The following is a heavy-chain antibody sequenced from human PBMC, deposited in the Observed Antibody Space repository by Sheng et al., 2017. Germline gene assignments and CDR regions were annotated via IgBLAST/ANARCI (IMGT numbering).Heavy chain of an antibody. CDR3: ARWANYYDSSGFYYFDY. V-gene: IGHV1-69*13. J-gene: IGHJ4*02. D-gene: IGHD3-22*01. CDR2: IIPIFGTA. CDR1: GGTFSSYA. Sequence: QVQLVQSGAEVKKPGSSVKVSCKASGGTFSSYAISWVRQAPGQGLEWMGGIIPIFGTANYAQKFQGRVTITADESTSTAYMELSSLRSEDTAVYYCARWANYYDSSGFYYFDYWGQGTLVTVSS.